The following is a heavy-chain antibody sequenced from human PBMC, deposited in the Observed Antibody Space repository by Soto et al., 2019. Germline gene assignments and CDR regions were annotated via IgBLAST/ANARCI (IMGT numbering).Heavy chain of an antibody. Sequence: EVQLVESGGGLVQPGGSLRLSCAVSGFTFSSFWMHWVRQAPGEGLVWVSRINTDDSSTSYADSVKGRFTISRDNAKNTLYLQMNSLRVEDTAMYYCAKRGVDTFGLSYWGQGTLVTVSS. CDR2: INTDDSST. V-gene: IGHV3-74*01. CDR3: AKRGVDTFGLSY. CDR1: GFTFSSFW. J-gene: IGHJ4*02. D-gene: IGHD3-10*01.